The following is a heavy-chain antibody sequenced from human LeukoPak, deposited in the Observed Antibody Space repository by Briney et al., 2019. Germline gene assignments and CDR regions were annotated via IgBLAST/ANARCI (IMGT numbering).Heavy chain of an antibody. V-gene: IGHV4-39*07. CDR2: INHSGST. J-gene: IGHJ4*02. CDR3: AREEDYYDSSGYYSNI. Sequence: SETLSLTCTVSGGSISSSSYYWGWIRQPPGKRLEWIGEINHSGSTNYNPSLKSRVTISVDTSKHQFSLKLSSATAADTAVYYCAREEDYYDSSGYYSNIWGQGTLVTVSS. D-gene: IGHD3-22*01. CDR1: GGSISSSSYY.